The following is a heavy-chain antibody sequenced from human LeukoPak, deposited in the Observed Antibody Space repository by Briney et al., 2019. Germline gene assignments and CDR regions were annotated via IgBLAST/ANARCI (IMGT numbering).Heavy chain of an antibody. D-gene: IGHD3-16*01. J-gene: IGHJ4*02. CDR3: AGGGRAGVSFKGDY. CDR1: GFTFSSYA. V-gene: IGHV3-64*01. Sequence: GGSLRLSCAASGFTFSSYALDWVRQAPGKGLEYVSAISGNGDTTYYVKSVQGRFTISRDKSKNTLYLPMGSLRVEDMAVYYCAGGGRAGVSFKGDYWGQGTLVAVSS. CDR2: ISGNGDTT.